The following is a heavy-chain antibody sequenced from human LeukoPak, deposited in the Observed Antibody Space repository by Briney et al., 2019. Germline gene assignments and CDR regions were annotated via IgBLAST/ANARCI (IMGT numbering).Heavy chain of an antibody. CDR3: ATSDGYTDY. Sequence: GGPLRLSCAASGFTFSSYSMNWVRQAPGKGLEWVSPISSSSSYIYYADSVKGRFTISRDNAKNSLYLQMNSLRAEDTAVYYCATSDGYTDYWGQGTLVTVSS. D-gene: IGHD5-24*01. CDR1: GFTFSSYS. CDR2: ISSSSSYI. J-gene: IGHJ4*02. V-gene: IGHV3-21*01.